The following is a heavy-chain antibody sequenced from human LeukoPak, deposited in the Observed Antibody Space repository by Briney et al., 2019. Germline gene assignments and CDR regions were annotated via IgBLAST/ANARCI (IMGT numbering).Heavy chain of an antibody. V-gene: IGHV1-69*04. J-gene: IGHJ4*02. CDR1: GGTFSSYA. D-gene: IGHD6-13*01. CDR2: IIPILGIA. CDR3: ARISPLAAFDY. Sequence: SVKVSCKASGGTFSSYAISWVRQAPGQGLEWMGRIIPILGIANYAQKFQGRVTITADKSTSTAYMELSSLRSEDTAVYYCARISPLAAFDYWGQGTLVTVSS.